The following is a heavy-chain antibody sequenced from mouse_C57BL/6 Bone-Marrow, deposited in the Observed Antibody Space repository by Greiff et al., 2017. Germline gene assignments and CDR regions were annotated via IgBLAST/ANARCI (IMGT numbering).Heavy chain of an antibody. V-gene: IGHV1-59*01. CDR2: IDPSDSYT. CDR1: GYTFTSYW. D-gene: IGHD2-1*01. Sequence: QVQLQQPGAELVRPGTSVKLSCKASGYTFTSYWMHWVKQRPGQGLEWIGVIDPSDSYTNYNQKFKGKATLTVDTSSSTAYMQLSSLTSEDSAVYYCASDGTPDWYFDVWGTGTTVTVSS. J-gene: IGHJ1*03. CDR3: ASDGTPDWYFDV.